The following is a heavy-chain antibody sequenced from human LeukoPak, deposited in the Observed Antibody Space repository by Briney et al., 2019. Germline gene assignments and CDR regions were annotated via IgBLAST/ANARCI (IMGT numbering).Heavy chain of an antibody. V-gene: IGHV3-23*01. CDR3: XXXXXXXXATFRSYHYMDV. D-gene: IGHD3-16*02. J-gene: IGHJ6*03. Sequence: GGSLRLSCAASGFTFSSYAMSWVRQAPGKGLEWVSAIRGSGDRTHYADSVKGRFTISRDNSKNTLYLQMNSLRAEDTAVYYCXXXXXXXXATFRSYHYMDVWGKGTAVTVSS. CDR2: IRGSGDRT. CDR1: GFTFSSYA.